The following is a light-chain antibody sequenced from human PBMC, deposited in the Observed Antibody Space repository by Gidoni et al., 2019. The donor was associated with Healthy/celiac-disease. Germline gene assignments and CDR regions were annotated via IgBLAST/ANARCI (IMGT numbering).Light chain of an antibody. CDR2: AAS. CDR1: QSISSY. J-gene: IGKJ4*01. V-gene: IGKV1-39*01. CDR3: QQSYSTLLT. Sequence: DIQMTQSPSSLSASVGDRVTITCRASQSISSYLNWYQQKPGNAPKLLIYAASSLQRGVPSRFSGSGSGTDFTLTISSLQPEDFATYSCQQSYSTLLTFXGXTKVXIK.